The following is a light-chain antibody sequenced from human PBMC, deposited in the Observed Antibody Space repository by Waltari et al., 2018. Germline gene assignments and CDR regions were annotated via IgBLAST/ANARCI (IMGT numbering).Light chain of an antibody. CDR1: QSLVYSDGKTY. Sequence: DVVMTQSPLSLPVTLGQPASISCRSSQSLVYSDGKTYLNWFQQRTGQSPRRLIYKVSNRDSGVPDRFSGSGSGTEFTLTISRVEAEDVGMYYCMQGTHWPLTFGGGTKVEIK. CDR2: KVS. V-gene: IGKV2-30*01. CDR3: MQGTHWPLT. J-gene: IGKJ4*01.